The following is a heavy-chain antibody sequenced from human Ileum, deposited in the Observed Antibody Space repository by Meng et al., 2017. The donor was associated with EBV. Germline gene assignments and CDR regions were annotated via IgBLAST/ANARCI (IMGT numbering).Heavy chain of an antibody. V-gene: IGHV4-4*02. Sequence: QAQRQGRGPSLLHPSGAVALPCAVSGGSIISSKWWSWVRQSPGTGLEWIGEIYHHGTTNYNPSLKSRVTISVDTSKNKFFLNLTSLTAADTAVYYCARLDSSGYYFGGWFDPWGQGILVTVSS. CDR2: IYHHGTT. J-gene: IGHJ5*02. D-gene: IGHD3-22*01. CDR3: ARLDSSGYYFGGWFDP. CDR1: GGSIISSKW.